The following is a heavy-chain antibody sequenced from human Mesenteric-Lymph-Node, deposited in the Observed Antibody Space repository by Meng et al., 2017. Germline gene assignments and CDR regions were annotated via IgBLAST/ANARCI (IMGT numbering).Heavy chain of an antibody. V-gene: IGHV4-39*01. D-gene: IGHD1-14*01. CDR2: VVYSGTT. J-gene: IGHJ4*02. CDR1: GGSISSSSYY. Sequence: LDLQGSGQGMVKPSEILSLTCTVLGGSISSSSYYWAWIRQPPGEGLEWIGSVVYSGTTYYTSSLKSRVSISVDTSKNQFSLKPSSVTAADTAVYYCARHHHSPTFDYWGQGTLVTVSS. CDR3: ARHHHSPTFDY.